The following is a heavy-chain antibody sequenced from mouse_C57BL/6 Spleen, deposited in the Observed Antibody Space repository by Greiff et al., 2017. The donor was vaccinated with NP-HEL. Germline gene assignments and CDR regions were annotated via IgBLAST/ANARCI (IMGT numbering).Heavy chain of an antibody. CDR3: AREDYGSSSPWYFDV. V-gene: IGHV1-55*01. D-gene: IGHD1-1*01. Sequence: VQLQQPGAELVEPGASVKMSCKASGYTFTSYWITWVKQRPGQGLEWIGDIYPGSGSTNYNEKFKSKATLTVDTSSSTAYMQLSSLTSEDSAVYYCAREDYGSSSPWYFDVWGTGTTVTVSS. CDR1: GYTFTSYW. CDR2: IYPGSGST. J-gene: IGHJ1*03.